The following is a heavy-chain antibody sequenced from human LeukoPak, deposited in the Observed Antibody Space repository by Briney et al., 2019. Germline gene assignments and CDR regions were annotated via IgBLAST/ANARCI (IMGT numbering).Heavy chain of an antibody. CDR1: GYTFTSYG. Sequence: ASVKVSCKASGYTFTSYGISWVRQAPGQGLEWMGWISAYNGNTNYAQKLQGRVTMTTDTSTSTAYMELRSLRSDDTAVYYCAGPIAVAGTLYFDYWGQGTLVTVSS. V-gene: IGHV1-18*04. D-gene: IGHD6-19*01. J-gene: IGHJ4*02. CDR2: ISAYNGNT. CDR3: AGPIAVAGTLYFDY.